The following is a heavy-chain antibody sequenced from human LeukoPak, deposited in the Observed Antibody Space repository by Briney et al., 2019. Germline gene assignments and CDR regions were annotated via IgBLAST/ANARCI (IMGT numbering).Heavy chain of an antibody. D-gene: IGHD3-10*01. CDR1: GYTFTSYG. J-gene: IGHJ4*02. CDR3: ARDGDGSGSWGGFDY. CDR2: INPYNGNT. V-gene: IGHV1-18*01. Sequence: ASVKVSCKASGYTFTSYGFSWVRQAPGQGLEWMGWINPYNGNTNYARNLQGRVTMTTDTSTSTAHMELRSLRSDDTAVYYCARDGDGSGSWGGFDYWGQGTLVTVSS.